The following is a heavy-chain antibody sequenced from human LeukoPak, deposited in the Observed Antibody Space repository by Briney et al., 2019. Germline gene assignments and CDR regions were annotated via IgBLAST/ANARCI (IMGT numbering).Heavy chain of an antibody. D-gene: IGHD1-26*01. CDR2: ISSSGSTI. CDR1: GFTFSSYA. CDR3: ATQGGTYYYMDV. V-gene: IGHV3-11*01. J-gene: IGHJ6*03. Sequence: PGGSLRLSCAASGFTFSSYAMSWIRQAPGKGLEWVSYISSSGSTIYYADSVKGRFTISRDNAKNSLYLQMNSLRAEDTAVYYCATQGGTYYYMDVWGKGTTVTVSS.